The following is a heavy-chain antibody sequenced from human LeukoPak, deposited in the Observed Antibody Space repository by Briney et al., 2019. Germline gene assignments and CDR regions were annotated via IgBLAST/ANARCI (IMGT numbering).Heavy chain of an antibody. Sequence: VKVSCKASGGTFSSYAISWVRQAPGQGLEWMGRIILIFGTANYAQKFQGRVTITTDESTSTAYMELSSLRSEDTAVYYCARHDYGGNSDAGYYWGQGTLVTVSS. CDR3: ARHDYGGNSDAGYY. CDR1: GGTFSSYA. D-gene: IGHD4-23*01. CDR2: IILIFGTA. V-gene: IGHV1-69*13. J-gene: IGHJ4*02.